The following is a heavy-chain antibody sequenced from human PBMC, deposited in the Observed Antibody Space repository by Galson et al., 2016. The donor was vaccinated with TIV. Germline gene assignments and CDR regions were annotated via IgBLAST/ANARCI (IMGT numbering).Heavy chain of an antibody. CDR2: ISGYNGKT. CDR1: GYTFTSFG. D-gene: IGHD6-6*01. CDR3: TRDRIIAAPRDMDV. J-gene: IGHJ6*02. V-gene: IGHV1-18*01. Sequence: CKATGYTFTSFGIAWVRQAPGQGLEWMGWISGYNGKTYYAQKVQDRVTMTTDTSTNKAYMELRILRSDDTAVYYCTRDRIIAAPRDMDVWGQGTAVTVSS.